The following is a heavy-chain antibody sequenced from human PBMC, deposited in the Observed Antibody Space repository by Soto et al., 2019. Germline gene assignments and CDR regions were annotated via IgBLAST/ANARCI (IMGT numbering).Heavy chain of an antibody. CDR3: ARDIGTGPGIAGKIDY. D-gene: IGHD6-13*01. V-gene: IGHV3-33*01. Sequence: GGSLRLSCAASGFTFSSYGMHWVRQAPGKGLEWVAVIWYDGSNKYYADSVKGRFTISRDNSKNTLYLQMNSLRAEDTAVYYCARDIGTGPGIAGKIDYWGQGTLVTVSS. CDR1: GFTFSSYG. CDR2: IWYDGSNK. J-gene: IGHJ4*02.